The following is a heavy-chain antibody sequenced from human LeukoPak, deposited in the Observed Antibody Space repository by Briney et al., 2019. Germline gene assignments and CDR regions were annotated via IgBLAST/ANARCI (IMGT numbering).Heavy chain of an antibody. J-gene: IGHJ4*02. V-gene: IGHV4-38-2*02. CDR3: ARHPTYYYGSGKPFYFDY. Sequence: PSETLSLTCTVSGYSVSSGFYWGWIRLPPGKGLEWVGVIYHSGNTYYNPSLKSRVTMSLDTSKNQFSLRLTSVTAADTAVYYCARHPTYYYGSGKPFYFDYWGQGTLVTVSS. CDR1: GYSVSSGFY. D-gene: IGHD3-10*01. CDR2: IYHSGNT.